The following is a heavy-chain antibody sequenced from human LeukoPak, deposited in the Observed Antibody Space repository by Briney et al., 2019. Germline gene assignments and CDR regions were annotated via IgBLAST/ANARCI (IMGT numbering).Heavy chain of an antibody. CDR1: GFTFNTYG. CDR3: ARDRGTNIVTAGLRPGYIDC. V-gene: IGHV3-33*01. J-gene: IGHJ4*02. D-gene: IGHD2-21*02. Sequence: PGGSLRLSCAAAGFTFNTYGKHWLRQAPGKGLEWVALIWYDGSNKYYADSVKGRFTISRDNSRDTLFLQMNSLRVEDSAVYYCARDRGTNIVTAGLRPGYIDCWGQGTLVTVSS. CDR2: IWYDGSNK.